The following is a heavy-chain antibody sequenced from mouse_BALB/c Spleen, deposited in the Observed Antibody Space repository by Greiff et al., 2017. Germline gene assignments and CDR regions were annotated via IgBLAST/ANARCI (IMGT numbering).Heavy chain of an antibody. CDR2: INPSSGYT. D-gene: IGHD4-1*01. CDR3: ARTWVTGTLDV. V-gene: IGHV1-4*01. Sequence: VQLQQSGAELARPGASVKMSCKASGYAFTSYTMHWVKQRPGQGLEWIGYINPSSGYTNYNQKFKDKATLTADKSSSTAYMQLSSLTSEDSAVYCCARTWVTGTLDVWGEGTTLTVSS. J-gene: IGHJ2*01. CDR1: GYAFTSYT.